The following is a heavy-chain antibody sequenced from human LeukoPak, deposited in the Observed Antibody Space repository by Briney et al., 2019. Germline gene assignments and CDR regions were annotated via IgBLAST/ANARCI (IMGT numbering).Heavy chain of an antibody. CDR2: ISGSGGAT. CDR1: EFTFTNYA. CDR3: ARSSHYDILTGYSEEDAFDI. D-gene: IGHD3-9*01. Sequence: GGSLRLSCAASEFTFTNYAMSWVRQAPGKGLEWVSSISGSGGATYYADSVKGRFTISRDNSKNTLYLQMNSLRAEDTAVYYCARSSHYDILTGYSEEDAFDIWGQGTMVTVSS. V-gene: IGHV3-23*01. J-gene: IGHJ3*02.